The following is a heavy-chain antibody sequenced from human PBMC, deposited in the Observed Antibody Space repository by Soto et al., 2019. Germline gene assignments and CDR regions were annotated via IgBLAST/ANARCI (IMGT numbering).Heavy chain of an antibody. CDR1: GGTFSSYA. CDR3: ASDSSGWYNWFDP. J-gene: IGHJ5*02. Sequence: GASVKVSCKASGGTFSSYAISWVRQAPGQGLEWMGGIIPIFGTANYAQKFQGRVTITADESTSTAYMELSSLRSEDTAVYYCASDSSGWYNWFDPWGQGTLVTVSS. D-gene: IGHD6-19*01. CDR2: IIPIFGTA. V-gene: IGHV1-69*13.